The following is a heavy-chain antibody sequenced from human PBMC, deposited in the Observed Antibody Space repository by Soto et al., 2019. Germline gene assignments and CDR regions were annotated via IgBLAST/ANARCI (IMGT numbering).Heavy chain of an antibody. D-gene: IGHD2-2*01. Sequence: ASVKVSCKASGYTFTSYGISWVRQAPGQGLEWMGWINAYNGNTNYAQKLQGRVTMTTDTSTSTAYMELRSLRSDDTAVYYCARAVMPWESYLPAAINYYYYYYGMDVWGQGTTVTVSS. CDR2: INAYNGNT. V-gene: IGHV1-18*04. CDR3: ARAVMPWESYLPAAINYYYYYYGMDV. J-gene: IGHJ6*02. CDR1: GYTFTSYG.